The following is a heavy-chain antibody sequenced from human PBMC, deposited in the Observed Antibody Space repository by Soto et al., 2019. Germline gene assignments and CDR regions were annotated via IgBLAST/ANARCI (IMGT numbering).Heavy chain of an antibody. V-gene: IGHV4-39*07. Sequence: SDTLSLTCTASGGSISSSSYYWGWIRQPPGKELEWIGNIYHSGITNYNPSLKSRVTISVDNSENQLSLSLNSVTAADTAVYYCARNVRYYIDYWGQGTLVTVSS. J-gene: IGHJ4*02. CDR2: IYHSGIT. CDR1: GGSISSSSYY. CDR3: ARNVRYYIDY.